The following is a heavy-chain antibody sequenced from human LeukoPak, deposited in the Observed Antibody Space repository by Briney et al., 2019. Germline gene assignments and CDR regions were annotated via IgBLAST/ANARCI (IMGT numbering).Heavy chain of an antibody. D-gene: IGHD3-10*01. V-gene: IGHV3-30-3*01. CDR2: ISYDGSNK. CDR3: ARSLKDYGSGSYLENAFDI. J-gene: IGHJ3*02. CDR1: GFTFSSYA. Sequence: GGSLRLSCAASGFTFSSYAMHRVRQAPGKGPEWVAVISYDGSNKYYADSVKGRFTISRDNSKNTLYLQMSSLRAEDTAVYYCARSLKDYGSGSYLENAFDIWGQGTMVTVSS.